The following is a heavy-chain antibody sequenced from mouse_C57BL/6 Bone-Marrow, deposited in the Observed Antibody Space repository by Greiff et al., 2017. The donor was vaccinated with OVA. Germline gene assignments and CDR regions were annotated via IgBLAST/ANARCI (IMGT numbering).Heavy chain of an antibody. CDR2: IDPHSGGT. D-gene: IGHD2-4*01. CDR3: ARAALRRRWYFDV. V-gene: IGHV1-72*01. Sequence: QVQLQQPGAELVKPGASVKLSCKASGYTFTSYWMHWVKQRPGRGLEWIGRIDPHSGGTTYNEKFKSKATLTVDKPSSTAYMQLSSLTSEDSAVYYCARAALRRRWYFDVWGTGTTVTVSS. CDR1: GYTFTSYW. J-gene: IGHJ1*03.